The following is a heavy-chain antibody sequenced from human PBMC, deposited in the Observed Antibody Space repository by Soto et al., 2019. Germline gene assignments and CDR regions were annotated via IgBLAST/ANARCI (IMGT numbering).Heavy chain of an antibody. CDR3: ANSRVSMVRGLIIIPNY. CDR2: ISGHGDAT. J-gene: IGHJ4*02. CDR1: GFPFTGYA. V-gene: IGHV3-23*01. Sequence: EVQLLESGGGLVQPGGSLRLSCAASGFPFTGYAMSWVRQAPGKGLEWVSAISGHGDATFYADSVKGRFTISRGNSKNTLYLHMNSLRAEDTALYYCANSRVSMVRGLIIIPNYWGQGTLVTVSS. D-gene: IGHD3-10*01.